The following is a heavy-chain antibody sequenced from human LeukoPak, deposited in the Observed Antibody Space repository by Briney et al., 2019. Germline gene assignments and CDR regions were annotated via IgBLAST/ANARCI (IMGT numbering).Heavy chain of an antibody. V-gene: IGHV3-9*01. CDR3: AKALDYYDSSGYDY. D-gene: IGHD3-22*01. J-gene: IGHJ4*02. Sequence: GGSLRLSCAASGFTFDDYAMHWVRQAPGKGLEWVSGISWNSGSIGYADSVKGPFTISRDDAKNSLYLQMNSLRAEDTALYYCAKALDYYDSSGYDYWGQGTLVTVSS. CDR2: ISWNSGSI. CDR1: GFTFDDYA.